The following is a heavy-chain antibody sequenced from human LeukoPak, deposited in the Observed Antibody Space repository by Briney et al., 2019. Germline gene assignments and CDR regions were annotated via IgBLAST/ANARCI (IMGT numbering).Heavy chain of an antibody. CDR2: ISAGGGST. J-gene: IGHJ4*02. CDR1: GFTFGDYA. CDR3: AKSKSNDY. Sequence: GGSLRLSCTASGFTFGDYAMNWVRLAPRKGLEWVSVISAGGGSTYYADSVKGRFTISRDNSKNTLYVQMDSLRAEDTAVYYCAKSKSNDYWGQGTLVTVSS. V-gene: IGHV3-23*01.